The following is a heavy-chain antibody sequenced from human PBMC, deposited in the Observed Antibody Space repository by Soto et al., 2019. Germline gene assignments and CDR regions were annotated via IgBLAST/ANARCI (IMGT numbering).Heavy chain of an antibody. CDR2: ISAYNGNT. D-gene: IGHD5-18*01. V-gene: IGHV1-18*01. CDR3: ARGGYRYGLTGGGGY. J-gene: IGHJ4*02. CDR1: GYTFTSYG. Sequence: QVQLVQSGAEVKKPGASVKVSCKASGYTFTSYGISWVRQAPGQGLEWMGWISAYNGNTNYPQKLQGRVTMTTDTPTXTAYMELRSLRSDDTAVYYCARGGYRYGLTGGGGYWGQGTLVTVSS.